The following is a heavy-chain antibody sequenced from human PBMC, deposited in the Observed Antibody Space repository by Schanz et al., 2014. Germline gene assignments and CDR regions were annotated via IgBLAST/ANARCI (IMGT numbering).Heavy chain of an antibody. D-gene: IGHD3-3*01. CDR3: AKIWTALHLTGRPGWSDGMDV. CDR1: GFTFSDYA. CDR2: IASGGSHT. Sequence: EVQLVESGGGLQPGGSLRLSCAASGFTFSDYAMSWVRQAPGKGLEWVSTIASGGSHTFYADSLTGRFTISGDKSKNTTFMQMNSLRVDDTAVYYCAKIWTALHLTGRPGWSDGMDVWGQGTPVVVPS. J-gene: IGHJ6*02. V-gene: IGHV3-23*04.